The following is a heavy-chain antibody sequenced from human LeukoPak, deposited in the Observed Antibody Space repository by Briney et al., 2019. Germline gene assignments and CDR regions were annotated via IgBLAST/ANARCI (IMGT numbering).Heavy chain of an antibody. CDR1: GGSFSGYY. D-gene: IGHD2-2*01. Sequence: SETLSLTCAVYGGSFSGYYWSGIRQPPGKGLEWIGEINHSGSTNYNPSLKSRVTISVDTSKNQFSLKLSSVTAADTAVYYCARTSSWFDPWGQGTLVTVSS. J-gene: IGHJ5*02. CDR2: INHSGST. CDR3: ARTSSWFDP. V-gene: IGHV4-34*01.